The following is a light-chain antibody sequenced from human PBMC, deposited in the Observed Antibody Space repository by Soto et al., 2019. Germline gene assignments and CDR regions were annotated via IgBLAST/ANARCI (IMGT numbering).Light chain of an antibody. Sequence: EIVMTQSPGTLSVSPGERATLSCRASQSVSVNLAWYQQKPGQAPRLLIYGVSTRATGIPARFSGSESGTEFTLTISSFQSKVFEVYYCKKYNDCPFTFAPGTKVN. CDR3: KKYNDCPFT. CDR2: GVS. J-gene: IGKJ3*01. CDR1: QSVSVN. V-gene: IGKV3-15*01.